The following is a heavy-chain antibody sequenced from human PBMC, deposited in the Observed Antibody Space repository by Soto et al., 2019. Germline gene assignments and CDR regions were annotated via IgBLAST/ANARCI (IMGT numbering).Heavy chain of an antibody. J-gene: IGHJ4*02. D-gene: IGHD3-3*01. CDR1: GFSLSTSGVG. CDR2: IYWDDDK. V-gene: IGHV2-5*02. Sequence: QITLKESGPTLVKPTQTLTLTCTFSGFSLSTSGVGVGWIRPPPGKALEWLALIYWDDDKRYSPSLKGRLTITNDTSKNQVALTMTNMDPLDTATSYCAHRRHYDFWGYFDYWGQGTLVTVSS. CDR3: AHRRHYDFWGYFDY.